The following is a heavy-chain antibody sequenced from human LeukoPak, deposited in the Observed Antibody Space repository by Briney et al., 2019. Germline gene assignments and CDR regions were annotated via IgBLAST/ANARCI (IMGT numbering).Heavy chain of an antibody. Sequence: PGGSLRLSCAASGFTFSSYGMHWVRQAPGKGLEWVAVISYDGSNKYYADSVKGRFTISRDNSKNTLYLQMNSLRAEDTAVYYCAKDAYYDFWLNWFDPWGQGTLVTVSS. J-gene: IGHJ5*02. CDR1: GFTFSSYG. CDR2: ISYDGSNK. D-gene: IGHD3-3*01. CDR3: AKDAYYDFWLNWFDP. V-gene: IGHV3-30*18.